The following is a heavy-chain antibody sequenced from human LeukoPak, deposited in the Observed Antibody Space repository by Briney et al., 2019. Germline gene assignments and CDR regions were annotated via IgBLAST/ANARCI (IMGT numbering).Heavy chain of an antibody. Sequence: SETLSLTCTVSGYSISSGYYWGWIRQPPGKGLEWIGSIYHSGSTYYNPSLKSRVTISVDTSKNQFSLKLSSVTAADTAVYYCARGQTYYDFWSGYYRFDWFDPWGQGTLVTVSS. CDR3: ARGQTYYDFWSGYYRFDWFDP. J-gene: IGHJ5*02. CDR2: IYHSGST. CDR1: GYSISSGYY. V-gene: IGHV4-38-2*02. D-gene: IGHD3-3*01.